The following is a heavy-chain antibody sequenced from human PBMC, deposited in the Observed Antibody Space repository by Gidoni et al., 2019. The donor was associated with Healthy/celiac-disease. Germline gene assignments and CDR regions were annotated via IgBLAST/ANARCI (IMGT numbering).Heavy chain of an antibody. Sequence: EVQLVESGGGLVKPGGSLRLSCAASGFTFSSYSMNWVRQAPGKGLEWVSSISSSSSYIYYADSVKGRFTISRDNAKNSLYLQMNSLRAEDTAVYYCARDVWPGRWGGDWSYYYGSGIQALNDIWGQGTMVTVSS. J-gene: IGHJ3*02. D-gene: IGHD3-10*01. V-gene: IGHV3-21*01. CDR3: ARDVWPGRWGGDWSYYYGSGIQALNDI. CDR2: ISSSSSYI. CDR1: GFTFSSYS.